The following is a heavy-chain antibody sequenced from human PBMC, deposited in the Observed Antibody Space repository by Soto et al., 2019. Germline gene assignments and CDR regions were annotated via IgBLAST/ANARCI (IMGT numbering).Heavy chain of an antibody. D-gene: IGHD6-13*01. CDR1: GYTLTELS. CDR3: ATAVAAAGTRVLDV. J-gene: IGHJ6*04. V-gene: IGHV1-24*01. CDR2: FDPEDGET. Sequence: ASVKVSCKVSGYTLTELSMHWVRQAPRKGLEWMGGFDPEDGETIYAQKFQGRVTMTEDTSTDTAYMELSSLRSEDTAVYYCATAVAAAGTRVLDVWGKGTTVTVPS.